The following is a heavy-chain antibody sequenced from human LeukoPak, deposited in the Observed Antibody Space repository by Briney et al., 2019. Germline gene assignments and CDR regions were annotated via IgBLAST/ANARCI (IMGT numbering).Heavy chain of an antibody. CDR1: GGSISSYY. Sequence: SETLSLTCTVSGGSISSYYWSWIRQPPGKGLEWIGYIYYSGSTNYNPSLKSRVTISVDTSKNQFSLKLSSVTAADTAVYYCARDLDYCSSTSCYTWFDPWGQGTLVTVSS. V-gene: IGHV4-59*01. CDR2: IYYSGST. J-gene: IGHJ5*02. D-gene: IGHD2-2*02. CDR3: ARDLDYCSSTSCYTWFDP.